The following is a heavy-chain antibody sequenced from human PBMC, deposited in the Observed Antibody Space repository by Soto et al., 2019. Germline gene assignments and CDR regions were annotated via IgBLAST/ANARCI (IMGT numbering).Heavy chain of an antibody. CDR3: AKSYSSVGFDY. J-gene: IGHJ4*02. CDR1: GFTFSTYA. D-gene: IGHD6-19*01. CDR2: ISYDGSNK. V-gene: IGHV3-30*18. Sequence: GGSLRLSCSASGFTFSTYAMYWVRQAPGKGLEWVAVISYDGSNKYYADSVKGRFTISRDNSKNTLYLQMNSLRAEDTAVYYCAKSYSSVGFDYWGQGTLVTVSS.